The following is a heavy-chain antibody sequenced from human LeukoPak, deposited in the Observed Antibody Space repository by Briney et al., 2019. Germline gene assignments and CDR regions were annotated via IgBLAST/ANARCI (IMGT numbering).Heavy chain of an antibody. CDR1: GGSISSRNYY. CDR2: LYYSGST. Sequence: SETLSLTCTVSGGSISSRNYYWVWIRQPPGKGLEWTGSLYYSGSTYYNPSLKSRVTISVDTSKPRCSLQLSSVTAAATAVYYCARHVRAPYNWNWDYWGQGTLVTVSS. V-gene: IGHV4-39*01. CDR3: ARHVRAPYNWNWDY. D-gene: IGHD1-7*01. J-gene: IGHJ4*02.